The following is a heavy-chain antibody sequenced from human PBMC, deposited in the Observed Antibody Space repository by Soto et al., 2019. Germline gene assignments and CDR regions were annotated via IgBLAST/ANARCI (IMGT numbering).Heavy chain of an antibody. J-gene: IGHJ4*02. Sequence: GGSLRLSCAASGFTFSSYAMSWVRQAPGKGLEWVSAISGSGGSTYYADSVKGRFTISRDNSKNTLYLQMNSLRAEDTAVYYCAKRFSHDYGDYAFFDYWGQGTLVTVSS. D-gene: IGHD4-17*01. CDR3: AKRFSHDYGDYAFFDY. V-gene: IGHV3-23*01. CDR2: ISGSGGST. CDR1: GFTFSSYA.